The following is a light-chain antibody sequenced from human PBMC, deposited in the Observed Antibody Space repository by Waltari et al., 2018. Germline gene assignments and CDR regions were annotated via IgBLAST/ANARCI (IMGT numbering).Light chain of an antibody. CDR1: QSVSSY. V-gene: IGKV3-11*01. Sequence: EIVFTQSPATLSLSPGERANLSCRASQSVSSYLAWYQQKPGQAPRRLIYDASNRATGIPARFSGSGSGTDFTLTISSLEPEDFAVYYCQQRSNWPLTFGGGTKVEIK. CDR3: QQRSNWPLT. CDR2: DAS. J-gene: IGKJ4*01.